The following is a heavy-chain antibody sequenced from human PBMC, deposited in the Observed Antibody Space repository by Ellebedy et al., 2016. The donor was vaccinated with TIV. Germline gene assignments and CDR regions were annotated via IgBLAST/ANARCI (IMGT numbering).Heavy chain of an antibody. V-gene: IGHV3-7*01. D-gene: IGHD4-17*01. J-gene: IGHJ5*02. CDR3: ARRASNGDYAVQVNPWFDP. Sequence: PGGSLRLSCAASGFNFRSYWMTWVRQAPGKGLEWVAKIRQEGDEIYYVESVKGRFTISRDNAKNSLFLQMNSLRVEETAVYYCARRASNGDYAVQVNPWFDPWGQGTLVTVSS. CDR1: GFNFRSYW. CDR2: IRQEGDEI.